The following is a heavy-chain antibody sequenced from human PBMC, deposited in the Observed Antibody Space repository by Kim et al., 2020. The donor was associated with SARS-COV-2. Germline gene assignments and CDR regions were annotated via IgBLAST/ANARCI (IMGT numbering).Heavy chain of an antibody. V-gene: IGHV3-33*01. CDR3: ARDLGVGAPDRWFDP. J-gene: IGHJ5*02. CDR2: IWYDGSNK. Sequence: GGSLRLSCAASGFTFSSYGMHWVRQAPGKGLEWVAVIWYDGSNKYYADSVKGRFTISRDNSKNTLYLQMNSLRAEDTAVYYCARDLGVGAPDRWFDPWGQGTLVTVSS. D-gene: IGHD1-26*01. CDR1: GFTFSSYG.